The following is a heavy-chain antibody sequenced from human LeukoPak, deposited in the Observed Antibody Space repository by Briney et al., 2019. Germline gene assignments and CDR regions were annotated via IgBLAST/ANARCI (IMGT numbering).Heavy chain of an antibody. CDR3: AREKYCSGGSCYKGNAFDV. CDR2: ISSSSSYI. CDR1: GFTFSSYS. V-gene: IGHV3-21*01. Sequence: GGSLRLSCAASGFTFSSYSMNWVRQAPGKGLEWVSSISSSSSYIYYADSVKGRFTISRDNAKNSLYLQMNSLRADDTAVYYCAREKYCSGGSCYKGNAFDVWGQGTKVTVSS. J-gene: IGHJ3*01. D-gene: IGHD2-15*01.